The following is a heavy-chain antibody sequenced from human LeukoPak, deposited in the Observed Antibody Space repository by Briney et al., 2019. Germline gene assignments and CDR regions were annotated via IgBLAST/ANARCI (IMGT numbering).Heavy chain of an antibody. CDR3: ATSQSCTNGVCFDY. V-gene: IGHV1-24*01. Sequence: GASVKVSCKVSGYTLTELSMHWVRQAPGKGLEWMGGFDPEDGETIYAQKFQGRVTMTEDTSTDTAYMELSSLRSEDTAVYYCATSQSCTNGVCFDYWGQGTLVTVSS. J-gene: IGHJ4*02. CDR1: GYTLTELS. D-gene: IGHD2-8*01. CDR2: FDPEDGET.